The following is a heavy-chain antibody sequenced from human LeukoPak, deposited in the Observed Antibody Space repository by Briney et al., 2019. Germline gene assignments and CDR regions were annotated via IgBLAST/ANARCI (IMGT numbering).Heavy chain of an antibody. CDR2: VDHTGST. V-gene: IGHV4-59*01. CDR3: ARGRVSSSTWYSTYYYFFYMDF. Sequence: PSETLSLTCTVSDDSNTMCYWTWIRQPPGKGLEWIGYVDHTGSTKFNPSLNGRVSISRDTSNNFFSLRLRSVTAADTAVYFCARGRVSSSTWYSTYYYFFYMDFWGKGTTVTVSS. D-gene: IGHD4-11*01. J-gene: IGHJ6*03. CDR1: DDSNTMCY.